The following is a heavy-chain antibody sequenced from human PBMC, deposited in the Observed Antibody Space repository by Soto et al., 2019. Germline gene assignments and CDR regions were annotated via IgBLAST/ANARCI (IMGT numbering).Heavy chain of an antibody. J-gene: IGHJ3*02. CDR1: GYTFTSYG. D-gene: IGHD2-15*01. Sequence: ASVKFSCKASGYTFTSYGISWVRQAPGQGLECMGWISAYNGNTNYAQKLQGRVTMTTXTXXSXXXMXLXSLRSDDTAVYYCARYCSGGSCYGLGAFDIWGQ. V-gene: IGHV1-18*04. CDR3: ARYCSGGSCYGLGAFDI. CDR2: ISAYNGNT.